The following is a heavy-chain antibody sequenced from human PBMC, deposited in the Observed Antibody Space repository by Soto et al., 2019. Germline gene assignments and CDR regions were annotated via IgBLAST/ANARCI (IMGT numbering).Heavy chain of an antibody. CDR3: VSQRTSVLTQAYFDY. CDR2: VYYRGRS. D-gene: IGHD2-8*01. J-gene: IGHJ4*02. V-gene: IGHV4-39*01. CDR1: GGSVSNSEYH. Sequence: PSETLSLTCTVSGGSVSNSEYHWGWIRQSPGKGLEWIGSVYYRGRSYSKSSVKSRVTISVDTSKNQFSLNLNSVTASDTAVYFCVSQRTSVLTQAYFDYWGPGALVTVSS.